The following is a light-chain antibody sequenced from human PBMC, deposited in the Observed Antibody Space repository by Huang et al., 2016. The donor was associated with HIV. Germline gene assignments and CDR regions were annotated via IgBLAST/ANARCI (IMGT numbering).Light chain of an antibody. Sequence: EIVLTQSPATRSMSPGQRATLSCRASQSVSRNLAWFQQKPGQAPRLLIYGASTRATGIPARFSGSGSGKEFTLTNSSLQSEDFAVYYCQQYNNWPPMYTFGQGTKLEV. CDR2: GAS. J-gene: IGKJ2*01. CDR1: QSVSRN. CDR3: QQYNNWPPMYT. V-gene: IGKV3-15*01.